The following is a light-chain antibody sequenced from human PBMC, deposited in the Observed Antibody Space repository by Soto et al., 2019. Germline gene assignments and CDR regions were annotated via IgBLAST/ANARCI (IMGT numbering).Light chain of an antibody. V-gene: IGKV3-15*01. CDR2: GASNGA. CDR3: QQYDNWPSLT. J-gene: IGKJ4*01. CDR1: QVISTN. Sequence: EIVMTQSPATLSVSPGERVTLSCRASQVISTNLAWYQQKPGQAPRLLIYGASNGATGATGIPDRFSGSGSGTEFTLTISSLQSEDLAVYYCQQYDNWPSLTFGGGTKVEIK.